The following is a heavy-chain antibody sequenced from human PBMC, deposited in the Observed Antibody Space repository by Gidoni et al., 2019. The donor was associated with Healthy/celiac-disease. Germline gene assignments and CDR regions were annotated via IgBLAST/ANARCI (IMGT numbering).Heavy chain of an antibody. D-gene: IGHD3-22*01. V-gene: IGHV3-66*02. CDR3: ATYYYDSSGYYSAFDI. Sequence: EVQLVESGGGLVQPGGSLRLSCAASGFTVSSNYMSWVRQAPGKGLEWVSVIYSGGSTYYADSVKGRFTISRDNSKNTLYLQMNSLRAEDTAVYYCATYYYDSSGYYSAFDIWGQGTMVTVSS. CDR1: GFTVSSNY. CDR2: IYSGGST. J-gene: IGHJ3*02.